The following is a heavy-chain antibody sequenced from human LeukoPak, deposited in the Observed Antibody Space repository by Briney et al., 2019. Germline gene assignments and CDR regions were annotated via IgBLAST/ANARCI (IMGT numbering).Heavy chain of an antibody. CDR1: GGSISSSSYY. Sequence: SETLSLTCTVSGGSISSSSYYWSWVRQPGGKELEWIGRIYASGSTNYNPSLKSRVTISIDRSKNQLSLKLTSVTAADTAVYYCARGPRLRGGLFDYWGQGTPVTVSS. D-gene: IGHD5-12*01. CDR3: ARGPRLRGGLFDY. V-gene: IGHV4-61*02. J-gene: IGHJ4*02. CDR2: IYASGST.